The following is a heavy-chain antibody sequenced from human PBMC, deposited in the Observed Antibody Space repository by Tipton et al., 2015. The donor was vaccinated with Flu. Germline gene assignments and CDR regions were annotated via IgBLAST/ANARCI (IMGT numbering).Heavy chain of an antibody. D-gene: IGHD3-10*01. CDR2: SSGRIQNT. V-gene: IGHV1-18*04. CDR3: ARRSYGSGSYSDY. CDR1: GYTFRSYG. Sequence: QLVQSGPEVKEPGASVKVSCKTSGYTFRSYGISWVRQAPGQGLEWLGWSSGRIQNTNYAQKFQGRVTVSTDASTTTAYMELRNLKSDDTAVYYCARRSYGSGSYSDYWGQGTLVTVSA. J-gene: IGHJ4*02.